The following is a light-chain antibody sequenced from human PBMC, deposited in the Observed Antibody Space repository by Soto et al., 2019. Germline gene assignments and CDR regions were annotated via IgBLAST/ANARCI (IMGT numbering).Light chain of an antibody. CDR2: GAS. CDR3: QQYNNWPPAYT. J-gene: IGKJ2*01. Sequence: EIVMTQSPATLSVSPGERATLSCRASQSVSSNLAWYQQKPGQAPRLLIYGASTRATGIPARFSGSGSGTEFTITISSLQSEDFAVYSCQQYNNWPPAYTFGQGTKLEI. CDR1: QSVSSN. V-gene: IGKV3-15*01.